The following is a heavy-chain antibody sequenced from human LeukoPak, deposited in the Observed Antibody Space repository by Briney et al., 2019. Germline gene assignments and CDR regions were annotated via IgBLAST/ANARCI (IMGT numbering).Heavy chain of an antibody. D-gene: IGHD3-22*01. V-gene: IGHV4-39*07. CDR1: GGSISSSSYY. CDR3: ARVGKRITMIGIDY. J-gene: IGHJ4*02. CDR2: IYYSGST. Sequence: SETLSLTCTVSGGSISSSSYYWGWIRQPPGKGLEWIGSIYYSGSTYYNPSLKSRVTISVDTSKNQFSLKLSSVTAADTAVYYCARVGKRITMIGIDYWGQGTLVTVSS.